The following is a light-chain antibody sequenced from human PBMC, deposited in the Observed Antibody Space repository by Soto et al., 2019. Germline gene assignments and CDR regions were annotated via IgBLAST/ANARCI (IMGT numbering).Light chain of an antibody. V-gene: IGKV2-30*01. CDR3: MQGTLWPWT. CDR1: LSLVDSGGNTY. Sequence: VVMTQTPLSLPVTLGQPASISCTSSLSLVDSGGNTYFNWYQQRPGQPPRRLIYKISNRESGVPDRFSASGSGTDFTLRISRVEAEDLGVYYCMQGTLWPWTFGHGAKVDIK. CDR2: KIS. J-gene: IGKJ1*01.